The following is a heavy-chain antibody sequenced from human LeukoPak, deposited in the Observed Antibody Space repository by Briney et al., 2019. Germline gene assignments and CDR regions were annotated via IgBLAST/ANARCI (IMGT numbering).Heavy chain of an antibody. V-gene: IGHV3-48*01. J-gene: IGHJ4*02. D-gene: IGHD5-12*01. CDR1: GFTFSSYY. CDR3: AREARYGGGYESDY. Sequence: GGSLRLSCVGSGFTFSSYYMNWVRQAPGKGLEWVSYISSSSSTIYYADSVKGRFTISRDNAKNSLYLQTNSLRAEDTAVYFCAREARYGGGYESDYWGQGTLVTVSS. CDR2: ISSSSSTI.